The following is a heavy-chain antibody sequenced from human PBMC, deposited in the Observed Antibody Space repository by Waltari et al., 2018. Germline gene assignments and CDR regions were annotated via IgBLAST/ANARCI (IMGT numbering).Heavy chain of an antibody. CDR3: ARHFGVVPAANEYYYGMDV. CDR1: GGSISSHY. J-gene: IGHJ6*02. Sequence: QVQLQESGPGLVKPSETLSLTCTVSGGSISSHYWSWIRQPPGKGLEWIGYIYYSGSTNYNPSLKSRVTISVDTSKNQFSLKLSSVTAADTAVYYCARHFGVVPAANEYYYGMDVWGQGTTVTVSS. V-gene: IGHV4-59*11. D-gene: IGHD2-2*01. CDR2: IYYSGST.